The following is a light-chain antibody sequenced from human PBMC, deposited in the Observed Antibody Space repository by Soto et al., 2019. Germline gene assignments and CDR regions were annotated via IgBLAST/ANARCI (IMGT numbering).Light chain of an antibody. CDR2: RND. Sequence: QAVVTQPPSASGTPGQRVTIACSGSRSNIGSNYVYWYQQPPGTAPKLLIFRNDQRPSGVPDRFSGSKSVTSASLAISGLRSEDEADYYRNSFRVNRLYVFGTGTQLTVL. V-gene: IGLV1-47*01. CDR3: NSFRVNRLYV. CDR1: RSNIGSNY. J-gene: IGLJ1*01.